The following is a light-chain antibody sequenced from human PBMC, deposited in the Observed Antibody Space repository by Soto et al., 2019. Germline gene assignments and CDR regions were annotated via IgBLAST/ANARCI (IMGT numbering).Light chain of an antibody. V-gene: IGLV2-14*03. J-gene: IGLJ1*01. Sequence: QSVLTQPASVSGSPGQSITISCTGTSSEVDAYDFVSWYQQHPDKAPKLMIYEVSNRPSGVSNRFSGSKSVNTATLTIPWLQAEDEADYYCSSYTSSSTRVFGTGTKVTVL. CDR3: SSYTSSSTRV. CDR1: SSEVDAYDF. CDR2: EVS.